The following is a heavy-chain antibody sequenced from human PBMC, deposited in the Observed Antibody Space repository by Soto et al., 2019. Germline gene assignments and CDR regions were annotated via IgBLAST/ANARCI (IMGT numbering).Heavy chain of an antibody. Sequence: PGGSLRPSGAAAGFTFSSYEMNWVRQAPGKGLEWVSYISSSGSTIYYADSVKGRFTISRDNAKNSMYLQMNSLRAEDTAVYYVGREKTEGVDYWGQGTLVTVSS. CDR3: GREKTEGVDY. V-gene: IGHV3-48*03. J-gene: IGHJ4*02. CDR1: GFTFSSYE. CDR2: ISSSGSTI.